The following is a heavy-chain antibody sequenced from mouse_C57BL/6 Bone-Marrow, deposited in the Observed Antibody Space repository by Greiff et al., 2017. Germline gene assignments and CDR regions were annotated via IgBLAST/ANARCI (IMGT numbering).Heavy chain of an antibody. Sequence: QVHVKQSGAELARPGASVKMSCKASGYTFTSYTMHWVNQRPGQGLEWIGYINPSSGYTKYNQKFKDKATLTADKSSSTAYMQLSSLTSEDSAVYYCASTVVATRYFDVWGTGTTVTVSS. D-gene: IGHD1-1*01. CDR1: GYTFTSYT. J-gene: IGHJ1*03. V-gene: IGHV1-4*01. CDR3: ASTVVATRYFDV. CDR2: INPSSGYT.